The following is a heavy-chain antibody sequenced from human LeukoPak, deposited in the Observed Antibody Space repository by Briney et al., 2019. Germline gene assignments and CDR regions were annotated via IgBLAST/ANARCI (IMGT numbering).Heavy chain of an antibody. D-gene: IGHD3-22*01. CDR3: ARGRDYYDSSGYYNWFDP. V-gene: IGHV4-59*01. J-gene: IGHJ5*02. CDR2: IYYSGST. Sequence: SETLSLTCTVSGGSISSYYWSWIRQPPGKGLEWIGYIYYSGSTNYNPSLKSRVTISVDTSKNQFSLKLSSVTAAHTAVYYCARGRDYYDSSGYYNWFDPWGQGTLVTVSS. CDR1: GGSISSYY.